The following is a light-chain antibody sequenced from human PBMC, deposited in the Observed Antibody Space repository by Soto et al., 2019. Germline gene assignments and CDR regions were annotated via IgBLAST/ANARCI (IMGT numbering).Light chain of an antibody. CDR1: QNVISY. CDR2: DAS. J-gene: IGKJ4*01. V-gene: IGKV3-11*01. CDR3: QQRSNWLT. Sequence: EIVLTQSPATLSLSPGERATLSCRASQNVISYLAWYQQKPGQAPRLLIYDASNRATGIPARFSGSGSGTDFTLTISSLEPEDSAVYYCQQRSNWLTFGGGTKVEIK.